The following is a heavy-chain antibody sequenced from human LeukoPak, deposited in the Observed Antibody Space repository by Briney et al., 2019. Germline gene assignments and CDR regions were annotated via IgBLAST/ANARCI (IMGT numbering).Heavy chain of an antibody. CDR3: AKAPWRDIVLMVYAI. V-gene: IGHV3-23*01. CDR1: GFTFYMYA. Sequence: GGSLRLSCQASGFTFYMYAMSWVRQAPGKGLEWVASMCGTAGCTFYPDSVKGRFTISRDNSKNTLYLQMNSLRAEDTAVYYCAKAPWRDIVLMVYAIWGQGTLVTVSS. J-gene: IGHJ4*02. CDR2: MCGTAGCT. D-gene: IGHD2-8*01.